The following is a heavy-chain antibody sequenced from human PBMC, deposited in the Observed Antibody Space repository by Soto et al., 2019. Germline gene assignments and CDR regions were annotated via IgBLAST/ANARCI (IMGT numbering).Heavy chain of an antibody. Sequence: QVQLVESGGGVVQPGTSLRLSCAASGFTFRTYGMHWVRQAPGKGLEWVAVIWSDGNTKDYLDSVKGRFTISRDNSQNTIYPQMNRLRLEDTDVYYCATVRGGSTFDYWGQGTLVTVSS. J-gene: IGHJ4*02. CDR2: IWSDGNTK. CDR1: GFTFRTYG. V-gene: IGHV3-33*01. CDR3: ATVRGGSTFDY. D-gene: IGHD3-16*01.